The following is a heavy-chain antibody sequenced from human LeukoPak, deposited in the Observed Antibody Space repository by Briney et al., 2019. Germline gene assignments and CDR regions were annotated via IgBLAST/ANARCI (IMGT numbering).Heavy chain of an antibody. CDR1: GFAFSSYG. D-gene: IGHD4-23*01. J-gene: IGHJ4*02. Sequence: PGRSLRLSCAASGFAFSSYGMHWVRQAPGKGLEWVAVISYDGSNKYYADSVKGRFTISRDNSKNTLYLQMNSLRAEDTAVYYCAYYGGGIDYWGQGTLVTVSS. CDR2: ISYDGSNK. CDR3: AYYGGGIDY. V-gene: IGHV3-30*03.